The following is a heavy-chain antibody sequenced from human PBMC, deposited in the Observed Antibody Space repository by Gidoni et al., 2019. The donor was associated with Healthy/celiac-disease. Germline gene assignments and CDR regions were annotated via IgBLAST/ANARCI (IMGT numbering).Heavy chain of an antibody. CDR2: IRYDGSNK. V-gene: IGHV3-30*02. J-gene: IGHJ5*02. CDR3: AKDRVAAAGTSWFDP. Sequence: QVQLVESVGGVVQPVGSLRLSCAASGFTFSRYGMHWVRQAPAKGLERVAFIRYDGSNKYYADSVKGRFTISRDNSKNTLYLQMNSLRAEDTAVYYCAKDRVAAAGTSWFDPWGQGTLVTVSS. CDR1: GFTFSRYG. D-gene: IGHD6-13*01.